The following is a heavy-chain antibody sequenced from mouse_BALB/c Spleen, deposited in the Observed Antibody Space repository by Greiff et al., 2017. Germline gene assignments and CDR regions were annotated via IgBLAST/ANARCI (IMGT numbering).Heavy chain of an antibody. V-gene: IGHV1-7*01. CDR1: GYTFTSYW. CDR3: ARDGCDDY. CDR2: INPYNDYT. D-gene: IGHD1-1*01. J-gene: IGHJ2*01. Sequence: QVQLQQSGAELAKPGASVKMSCKASGYTFTSYWMHWVKQRPGQGLDWIGYINPYNDYTSYNQKFKGKATLPVDTSSSTAYMELSSLTSEDSAVCYCARDGCDDYWGQGTTLTVSS.